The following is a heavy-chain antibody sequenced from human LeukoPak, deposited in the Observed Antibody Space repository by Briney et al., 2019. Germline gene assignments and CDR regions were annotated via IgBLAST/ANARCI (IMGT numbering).Heavy chain of an antibody. CDR2: IIPIFGIA. D-gene: IGHD2-2*01. CDR3: ARDSYCSSTSCTDY. Sequence: SVKVSCKASGGTFSSYAISWVRQAPGQGLEWMGRIIPIFGIANYAQKFQGRVTITADKSTSTAYMELSSLRSEDTAVYYRARDSYCSSTSCTDYWGQGTLVTVSS. CDR1: GGTFSSYA. J-gene: IGHJ4*02. V-gene: IGHV1-69*04.